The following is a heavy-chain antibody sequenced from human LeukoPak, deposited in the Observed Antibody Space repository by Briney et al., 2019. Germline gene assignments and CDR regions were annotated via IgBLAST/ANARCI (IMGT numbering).Heavy chain of an antibody. J-gene: IGHJ4*02. D-gene: IGHD3-22*01. CDR2: ISSSGSSI. CDR1: GFTFSSYE. Sequence: GGSLRLSCAASGFTFSSYEMNWVRQAPGRGLEWVSYISSSGSSIYYVDSVKGRFIISRDNAKNSLFLQMNSLRAEDTAVYYCARRGYYDTSGYLFDDGGQGTLVTVSS. V-gene: IGHV3-48*03. CDR3: ARRGYYDTSGYLFDD.